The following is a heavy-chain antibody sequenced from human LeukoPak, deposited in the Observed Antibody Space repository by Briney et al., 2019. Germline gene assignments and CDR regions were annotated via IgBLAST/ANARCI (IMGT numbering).Heavy chain of an antibody. J-gene: IGHJ4*02. CDR3: ARDPPIAVAGYYFDY. CDR2: INPNSGGT. Sequence: LGASVKVSCKASGYTFTGYYMLWVRQAPGQGLEWMGWINPNSGGTNYAQKFQGRVTMTRDTSISTAYMELSRLRSDDTAVYYCARDPPIAVAGYYFDYWGQGTLVTVSS. D-gene: IGHD6-19*01. CDR1: GYTFTGYY. V-gene: IGHV1-2*03.